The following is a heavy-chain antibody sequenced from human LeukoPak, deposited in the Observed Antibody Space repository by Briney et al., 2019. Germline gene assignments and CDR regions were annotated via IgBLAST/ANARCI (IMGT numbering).Heavy chain of an antibody. J-gene: IGHJ4*02. CDR3: AKGLDYSLDS. D-gene: IGHD4-11*01. Sequence: PGGSLRLSCAASGFTFSRYGMHWVRQAPGKGLEWVAFIRYDGTEEYYVDSVKGRFTISRDNSKSTLYLQMNSLRAEDTAVYYCAKGLDYSLDSWGQGTLVTVSS. V-gene: IGHV3-30*02. CDR2: IRYDGTEE. CDR1: GFTFSRYG.